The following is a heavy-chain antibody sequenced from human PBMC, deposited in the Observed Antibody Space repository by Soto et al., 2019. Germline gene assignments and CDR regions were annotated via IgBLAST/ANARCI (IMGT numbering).Heavy chain of an antibody. CDR3: ARRLGQWLGDAIDI. J-gene: IGHJ3*02. V-gene: IGHV3-11*05. CDR1: GFTFSDYY. CDR2: ISSSSSYT. D-gene: IGHD6-19*01. Sequence: QVQLVESGGGLVKPGGSLRLSCAASGFTFSDYYMSWIRQAPGKGLEWVSYISSSSSYTNYADSVKGRFTISRDNAKNPQDLQMNGLGAEYTAVYYCARRLGQWLGDAIDIWGQGTMVSVSS.